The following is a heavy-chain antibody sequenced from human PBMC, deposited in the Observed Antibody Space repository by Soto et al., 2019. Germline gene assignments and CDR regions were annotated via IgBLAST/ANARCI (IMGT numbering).Heavy chain of an antibody. CDR1: GFTFSDYY. D-gene: IGHD6-13*01. Sequence: GGSPGLSCAASGFTFSDYYMSWIRQAPGKGLEWVSYISSSSSYTNYADSVKGRFTISRDNAKNSLYLQMNSLRAEDTAVYYCARVSGYSSSWPYGMDVWGQGPTLTVS. V-gene: IGHV3-11*06. J-gene: IGHJ6*02. CDR3: ARVSGYSSSWPYGMDV. CDR2: ISSSSSYT.